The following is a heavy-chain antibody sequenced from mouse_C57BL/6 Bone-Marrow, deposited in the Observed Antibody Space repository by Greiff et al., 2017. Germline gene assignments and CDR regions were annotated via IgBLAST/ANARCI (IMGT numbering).Heavy chain of an antibody. V-gene: IGHV1-54*01. J-gene: IGHJ2*01. Sequence: QVQLQQSGAELVRPGTSVKVSCKASGYAFTNYLIEWVKQRPGQGLEWIGVINPGSGGTNYNEKFKGKATLTADKSSRTAYMQLSSLTSEDSAVYFCARGGDWAPFDYWGQGTTLTVSS. D-gene: IGHD4-1*01. CDR2: INPGSGGT. CDR1: GYAFTNYL. CDR3: ARGGDWAPFDY.